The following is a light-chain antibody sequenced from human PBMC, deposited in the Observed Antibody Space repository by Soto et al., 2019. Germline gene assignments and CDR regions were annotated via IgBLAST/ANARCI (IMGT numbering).Light chain of an antibody. V-gene: IGLV2-14*01. Sequence: QSVLTQPASVSGSPGQSITISCTGTSSDVGGYNYVSWFQHHPGKAPKLIIYEVSYRPSGVSNRFSGSKSGDTASLTISGLQAADEADYYCSSFTHTITRYDFGNGTKVTVL. CDR1: SSDVGGYNY. J-gene: IGLJ1*01. CDR2: EVS. CDR3: SSFTHTITRYD.